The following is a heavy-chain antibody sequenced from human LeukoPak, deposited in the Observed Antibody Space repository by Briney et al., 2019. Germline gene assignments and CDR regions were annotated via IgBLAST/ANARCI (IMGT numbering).Heavy chain of an antibody. CDR1: GFTFSSYS. CDR2: ISSSSSYI. CDR3: ARAAYYDILTGCRHLDDAFDI. J-gene: IGHJ3*02. D-gene: IGHD3-9*01. V-gene: IGHV3-21*01. Sequence: GGSLRLSCAASGFTFSSYSMNWVRQAPGKGLEWVSSISSSSSYIYYADSVKGRFTISRDNAKNSLYLQMSSLRAEDTAVYYCARAAYYDILTGCRHLDDAFDIWGQGTMVTVSS.